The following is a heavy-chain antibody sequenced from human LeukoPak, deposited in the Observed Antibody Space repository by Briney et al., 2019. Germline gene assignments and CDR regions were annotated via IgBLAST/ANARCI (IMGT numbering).Heavy chain of an antibody. D-gene: IGHD3-22*01. CDR1: GYTFTSYG. V-gene: IGHV1-18*01. CDR2: ISAYNGNT. CDR3: ARGGGLWFGENNYYDSSGYHFFDY. Sequence: ASVKVSCKASGYTFTSYGISWVRQAPGQGLEWMGWISAYNGNTNYAQKLQGRVTMTTDTSTSIAYMELRSLRSDDTAVYYCARGGGLWFGENNYYDSSGYHFFDYWGQGTLVTVSS. J-gene: IGHJ4*02.